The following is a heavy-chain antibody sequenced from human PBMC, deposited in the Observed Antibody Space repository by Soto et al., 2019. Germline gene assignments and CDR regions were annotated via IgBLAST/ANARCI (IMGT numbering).Heavy chain of an antibody. CDR2: IYTTGST. CDR3: AREGGYFDSSGSGVYHYHGVDV. Sequence: QVQLQESGPGLVKPSETLSLTCTVSGGSISTYFWSWIRQPAGGGLEWIGRIYTTGSTNYNPSLKSRVTMSLDTSGNQFSLKLSSVTAADTDVYYCAREGGYFDSSGSGVYHYHGVDVWGQGPTVTVS. CDR1: GGSISTYF. D-gene: IGHD3-22*01. J-gene: IGHJ6*02. V-gene: IGHV4-4*07.